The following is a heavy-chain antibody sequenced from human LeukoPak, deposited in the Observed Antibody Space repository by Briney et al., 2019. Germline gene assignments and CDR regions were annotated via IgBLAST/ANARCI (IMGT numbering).Heavy chain of an antibody. CDR3: ARGGSTAEYYYDSSGYYAEYSQH. V-gene: IGHV3-30-3*01. Sequence: GGSLRLSCAASGFTFSSYAMHWVRQAPGKGLEWVAVISYDGSNKYYADSVKGRFTVSRDNSKNTLYLQMNSLRAEDTAVYYCARGGSTAEYYYDSSGYYAEYSQHWGQGTLVTVSS. D-gene: IGHD3-22*01. CDR2: ISYDGSNK. J-gene: IGHJ1*01. CDR1: GFTFSSYA.